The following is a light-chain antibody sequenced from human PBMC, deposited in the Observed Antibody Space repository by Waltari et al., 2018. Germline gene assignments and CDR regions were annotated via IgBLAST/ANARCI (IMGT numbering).Light chain of an antibody. J-gene: IGKJ4*01. CDR1: QGISSY. Sequence: DIQLTKSQSSLPAPVGDRVTIPGRASQGISSYLAWYQQKPGKAPKLLIYKASSLQSGVPSRFSGSGSGTEFTLTISSLQPEDFAVYYCQQRNSYPLTFGGGTKVEIK. CDR2: KAS. V-gene: IGKV1-9*01. CDR3: QQRNSYPLT.